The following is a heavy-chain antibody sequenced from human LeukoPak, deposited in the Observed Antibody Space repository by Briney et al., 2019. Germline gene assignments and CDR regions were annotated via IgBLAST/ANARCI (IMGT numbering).Heavy chain of an antibody. V-gene: IGHV4-34*01. Sequence: SETLSLTCAVYGGSFSGYYWSWIRQPPGKGLEWIGEINHSGSTNYNPSLKSRVTMSVDTSKNQFSLKLSSVTAADTAVYYCARDPRSSWYYLGWFDPWGQGTLVTVSS. CDR2: INHSGST. CDR1: GGSFSGYY. CDR3: ARDPRSSWYYLGWFDP. J-gene: IGHJ5*02. D-gene: IGHD6-13*01.